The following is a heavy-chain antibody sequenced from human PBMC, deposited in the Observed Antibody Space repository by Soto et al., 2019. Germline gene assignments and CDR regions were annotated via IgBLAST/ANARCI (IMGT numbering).Heavy chain of an antibody. J-gene: IGHJ4*02. CDR2: IYYGGSS. Sequence: PSETLSLTCTVSGGSISSYYWSWIRQPPGKGLEWIGYIYYGGSSNYNPSLKSRVTISVDTSKNQFSLKLSSVTAADTAVYYCARRKDSRGGWVYFDYWGQGTLVTVSS. V-gene: IGHV4-59*08. CDR3: ARRKDSRGGWVYFDY. CDR1: GGSISSYY. D-gene: IGHD6-19*01.